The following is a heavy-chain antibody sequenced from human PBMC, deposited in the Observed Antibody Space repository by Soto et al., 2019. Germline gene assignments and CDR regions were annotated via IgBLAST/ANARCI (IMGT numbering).Heavy chain of an antibody. CDR3: ARQLSHICDS. Sequence: PGESLKISCKGVGYKFGSAWIGWVRQMPGKGLEWMGIIKPGTSDIRYSPSCRGHVTISADEAVSTAYLQWSSLKAPDTAMYYCARQLSHICDSWGQGTLVTVSS. J-gene: IGHJ4*02. CDR1: GYKFGSAW. CDR2: IKPGTSDI. V-gene: IGHV5-51*01.